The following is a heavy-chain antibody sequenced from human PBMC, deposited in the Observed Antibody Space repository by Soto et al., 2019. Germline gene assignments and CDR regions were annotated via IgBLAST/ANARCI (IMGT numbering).Heavy chain of an antibody. J-gene: IGHJ6*02. CDR3: AKDVVVGATTGLGDYYYYYGMDV. CDR2: ISYDGSNK. V-gene: IGHV3-30*18. Sequence: GGSLRLSCAVSGFIFSDFSMNWVHQAPGKGLEWVAVISYDGSNKYYADSVKGRFTISRDNSKNTLYLQMNSLRAEDTAVYYCAKDVVVGATTGLGDYYYYYGMDVWGQGTTVTVSS. CDR1: GFIFSDFS. D-gene: IGHD1-26*01.